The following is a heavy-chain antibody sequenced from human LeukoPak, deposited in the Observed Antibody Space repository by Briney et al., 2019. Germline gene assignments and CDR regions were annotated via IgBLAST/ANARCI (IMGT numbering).Heavy chain of an antibody. CDR2: FDPEDGET. V-gene: IGHV1-24*01. CDR1: GYTLTELS. D-gene: IGHD1-26*01. Sequence: ASVKVSCKVSGYTLTELSMHWVRQAPGKGLEWMGGFDPEDGETIYAQKFQGRVTMTEDTSTDTAYMELSSLRSEDTAVYYCATALPGSYHFDYWGQGTLVTVSS. J-gene: IGHJ4*02. CDR3: ATALPGSYHFDY.